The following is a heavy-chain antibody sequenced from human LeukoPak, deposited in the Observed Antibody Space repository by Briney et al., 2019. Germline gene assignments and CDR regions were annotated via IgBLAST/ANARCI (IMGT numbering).Heavy chain of an antibody. CDR2: IYYSGST. Sequence: PSETLSLTCTVSGGSISSSSYYWGWIRQPPGKGLEWIGSIYYSGSTYYNPSLKSRVTISVDTSKNQFSLKLSSVTAADTAVYYCARRYNGLLWFGESPYYFDYWGQGTLVTVSS. J-gene: IGHJ4*02. V-gene: IGHV4-39*01. CDR3: ARRYNGLLWFGESPYYFDY. CDR1: GGSISSSSYY. D-gene: IGHD3-10*01.